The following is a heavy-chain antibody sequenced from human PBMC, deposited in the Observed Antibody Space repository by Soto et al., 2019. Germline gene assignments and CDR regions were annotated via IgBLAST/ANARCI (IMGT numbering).Heavy chain of an antibody. D-gene: IGHD2-8*02. V-gene: IGHV3-33*03. CDR3: ARWSNHKVVDP. CDR1: GFTFRRHG. CDR2: IWYDGSEQ. J-gene: IGHJ5*02. Sequence: QEQLVESGGGVVRPGMSLRLSCEGSGFTFRRHGMHWVRQSPGKGLEWLAVIWYDGSEQYYADSVKGRFTISRDNSKNMLYLQLNTLTVEDTAVYYCARWSNHKVVDPWGQGTMVTVS.